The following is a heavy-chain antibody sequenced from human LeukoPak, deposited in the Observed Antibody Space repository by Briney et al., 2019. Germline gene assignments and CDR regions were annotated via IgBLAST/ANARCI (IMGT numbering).Heavy chain of an antibody. CDR3: AKEGRSSSSTARAPYYMDV. V-gene: IGHV3-30*02. CDR1: GFTFSSYG. Sequence: GGSLRLSCAAPGFTFSSYGMHWVRQAPGKGLEWVAFIRYDGSNKYYADSVKGRFTISRDNSKNTLYLQMNSLRAEDTAVYYCAKEGRSSSSTARAPYYMDVWGKGTTVTVSS. D-gene: IGHD6-6*01. CDR2: IRYDGSNK. J-gene: IGHJ6*03.